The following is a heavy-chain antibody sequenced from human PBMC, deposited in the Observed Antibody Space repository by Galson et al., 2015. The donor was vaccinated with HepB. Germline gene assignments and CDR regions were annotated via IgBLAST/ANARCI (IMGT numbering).Heavy chain of an antibody. D-gene: IGHD3-10*01. V-gene: IGHV3-43D*03. Sequence: SLRLSCAASGFTFDDYAMHWVRQAPGKGLEWVSLISWDGGSTYYADSVKGRFTISRDNSKNSLYLQMNSLRAEDTALYYCAKAYGSGSYSNYFDYWGQGTLVTVSS. CDR3: AKAYGSGSYSNYFDY. CDR1: GFTFDDYA. CDR2: ISWDGGST. J-gene: IGHJ4*02.